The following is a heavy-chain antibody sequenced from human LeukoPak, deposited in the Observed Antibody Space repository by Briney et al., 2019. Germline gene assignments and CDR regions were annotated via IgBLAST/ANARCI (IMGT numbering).Heavy chain of an antibody. CDR2: IRYDGSNK. CDR3: AKDHVQLWLLDY. CDR1: GFTFSSYG. V-gene: IGHV3-30*02. J-gene: IGHJ4*02. Sequence: GGSLRLSCAASGFTFSSYGMHWVRQAPGKGLEWVAFIRYDGSNKYYADSVKGRFTISRDNSKNTLYLQMNSLRAEDTAVYYCAKDHVQLWLLDYWGQGTLVTVSS. D-gene: IGHD5-18*01.